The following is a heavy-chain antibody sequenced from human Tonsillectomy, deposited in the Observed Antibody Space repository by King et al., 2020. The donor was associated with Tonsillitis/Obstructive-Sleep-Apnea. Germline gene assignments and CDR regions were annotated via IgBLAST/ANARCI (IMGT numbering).Heavy chain of an antibody. J-gene: IGHJ6*03. Sequence: VQLVESGGGVVQPGRSLRLSCAASGFTFSSYGMHWVRQAPGKGLEWVAVVSYDGSNKYYADSVKGRFTISRDNSKNTLYLQMNSLRAEDTAVYYCAKGAGLHTTFDYYYMDVWGKGTTVTVSS. CDR2: VSYDGSNK. CDR3: AKGAGLHTTFDYYYMDV. D-gene: IGHD2/OR15-2a*01. V-gene: IGHV3-30*18. CDR1: GFTFSSYG.